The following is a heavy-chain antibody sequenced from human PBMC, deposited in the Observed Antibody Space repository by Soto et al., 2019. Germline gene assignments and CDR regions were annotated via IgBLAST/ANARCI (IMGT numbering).Heavy chain of an antibody. CDR1: GFTFSSYA. CDR2: ISGSGGST. J-gene: IGHJ4*02. CDR3: AKDRTGRPIVATRPSGY. V-gene: IGHV3-23*01. D-gene: IGHD5-12*01. Sequence: QPGGSLRLSCSASGFTFSSYAMSWVRQAPGKGLEWVSAISGSGGSTYYADSVKGRFTISRDNSKNTLYLQMNSLRAEDTAVYYCAKDRTGRPIVATRPSGYWGQGTLVTVSS.